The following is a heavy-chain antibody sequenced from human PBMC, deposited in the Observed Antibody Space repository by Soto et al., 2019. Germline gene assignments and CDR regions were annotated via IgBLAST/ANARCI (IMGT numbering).Heavy chain of an antibody. CDR2: ISGRGDST. CDR3: AKMDVQWLAKSPFDY. J-gene: IGHJ4*02. V-gene: IGHV3-23*01. D-gene: IGHD6-19*01. Sequence: EVQLLESGGGLVQPGGSLRLSCAASGFTFSSYAMSWVRQAPGKGLEWVSTISGRGDSTYYADSVKGRFTISRDNSKNTLYLQMNSLRAEDTAVYYCAKMDVQWLAKSPFDYWGQGTLVTVSS. CDR1: GFTFSSYA.